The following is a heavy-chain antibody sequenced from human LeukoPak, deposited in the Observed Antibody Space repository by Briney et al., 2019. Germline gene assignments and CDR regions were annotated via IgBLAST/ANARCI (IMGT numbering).Heavy chain of an antibody. Sequence: SETLSLTCTVPGGSISSSSYYWGWIRQPPGKGLEWIGSIYYSGSTYYNPSLKSRVTISVDTSKNQFSLKLSSMTAADTAVYYCARSNWNYVYYYYYYMDVWGKGTTVTVSS. CDR2: IYYSGST. CDR3: ARSNWNYVYYYYYYMDV. D-gene: IGHD1-7*01. CDR1: GGSISSSSYY. J-gene: IGHJ6*03. V-gene: IGHV4-39*01.